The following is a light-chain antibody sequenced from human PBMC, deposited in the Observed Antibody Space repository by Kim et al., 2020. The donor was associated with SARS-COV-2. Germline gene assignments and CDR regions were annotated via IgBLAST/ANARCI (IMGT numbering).Light chain of an antibody. CDR2: YTH. V-gene: IGLV7-46*01. Sequence: TDTPTFRPSSGAGTRGHYPYWLQQKARQAPRPLIYYTHNKHSWPPARFSASLLGGKAALTLSGAQPEDGAEYYCLLSYTATRVFGGGTQLTVL. J-gene: IGLJ3*02. CDR3: LLSYTATRV. CDR1: SGAGTRGHY.